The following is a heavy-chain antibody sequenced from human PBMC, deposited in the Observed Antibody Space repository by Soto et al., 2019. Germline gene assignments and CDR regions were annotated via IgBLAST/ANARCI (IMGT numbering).Heavy chain of an antibody. CDR1: GFTFSSYG. Sequence: PGGSMRLSSAASGFTFSSYGMHWVRQAPGKGLEWVAVISYDGSNKYYADSVKGRFTISRDNSKNTLYLQMNSLRAEDTAVYYCAKDGSIAVAFPFFHGMDVWGQGTTVTVSS. CDR2: ISYDGSNK. D-gene: IGHD6-19*01. J-gene: IGHJ6*02. V-gene: IGHV3-30*18. CDR3: AKDGSIAVAFPFFHGMDV.